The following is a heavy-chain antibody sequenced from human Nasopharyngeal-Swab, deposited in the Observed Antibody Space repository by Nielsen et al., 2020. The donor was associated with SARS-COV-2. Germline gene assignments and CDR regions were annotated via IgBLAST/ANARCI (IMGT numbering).Heavy chain of an antibody. J-gene: IGHJ5*02. Sequence: ASVKVSCKVSGYTLTELSMHWVRQAPGKGLEWMGGFDPEDGETIYAQKFQGRVTMTEDTSTDTAYMELSSLRSEDTAVYYCATLAYDFWSGQTLLRGWFDPWGQGILVTVSS. D-gene: IGHD3-3*01. CDR1: GYTLTELS. V-gene: IGHV1-24*01. CDR3: ATLAYDFWSGQTLLRGWFDP. CDR2: FDPEDGET.